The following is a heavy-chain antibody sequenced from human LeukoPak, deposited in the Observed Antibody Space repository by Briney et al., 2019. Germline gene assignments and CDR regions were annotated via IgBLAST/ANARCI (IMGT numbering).Heavy chain of an antibody. V-gene: IGHV4-39*07. J-gene: IGHJ4*02. D-gene: IGHD2-8*02. CDR3: ATGSYSGGFDK. CDR2: ISYSGST. CDR1: GGSINSNSYY. Sequence: KPSETLSLTCTVSGGSINSNSYYWGWIRQPPGKGLEWIGTISYSGSTYYNPSLKSRVTLSIDTSKSQISLRLTSVAAADTAVYYCATGSYSGGFDKWGQGTLVIVSS.